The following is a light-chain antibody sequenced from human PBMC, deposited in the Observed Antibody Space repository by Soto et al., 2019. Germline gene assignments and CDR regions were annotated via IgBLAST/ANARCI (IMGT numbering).Light chain of an antibody. V-gene: IGKV1-39*01. J-gene: IGKJ1*01. CDR1: QSISSY. CDR2: AAS. Sequence: DIQMTQSPSSLSASVGDRVTITCRASQSISSYLNWYQQKPGKDPKLLIYAASSLQSGVPSRFSGSGSGTDFTLTISSLQPEDFATYYCQQSYSTLPWTFGQGTKVEIK. CDR3: QQSYSTLPWT.